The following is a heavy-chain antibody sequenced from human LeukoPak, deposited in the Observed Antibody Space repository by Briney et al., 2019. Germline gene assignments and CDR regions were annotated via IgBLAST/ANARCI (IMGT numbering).Heavy chain of an antibody. J-gene: IGHJ4*02. V-gene: IGHV1-2*02. CDR2: INPNSGGT. CDR3: ARKYYGSGSYFDY. Sequence: ASVKVSCKASGYTFTGYYVHWVRQAPGQGLEWMGWINPNSGGTNYAQKFQGRVTMTRDTSISTAYMELSRLRSDDTAVYYCARKYYGSGSYFDYWGQGTLVTVSS. CDR1: GYTFTGYY. D-gene: IGHD3-10*01.